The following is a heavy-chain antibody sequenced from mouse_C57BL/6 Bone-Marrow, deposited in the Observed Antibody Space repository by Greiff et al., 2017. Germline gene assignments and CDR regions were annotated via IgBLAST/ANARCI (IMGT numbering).Heavy chain of an antibody. CDR1: GYTFTSYG. Sequence: QVQLQQSGAELARPGASVKLSCKASGYTFTSYGISWVKQRTGQGLEWIGEIYPRSGNTYYNEKFKGKATLTADKSSSTAYMELRSLTSEDSAVXFCARDYDLLPWFAYWGQGTLVTVSA. CDR3: ARDYDLLPWFAY. J-gene: IGHJ3*01. V-gene: IGHV1-81*01. CDR2: IYPRSGNT. D-gene: IGHD2-4*01.